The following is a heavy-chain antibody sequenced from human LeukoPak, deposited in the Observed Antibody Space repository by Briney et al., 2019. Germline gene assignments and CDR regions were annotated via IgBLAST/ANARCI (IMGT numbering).Heavy chain of an antibody. J-gene: IGHJ6*02. V-gene: IGHV4-4*07. CDR1: GGSINDYF. D-gene: IGHD3-22*01. CDR2: IYTSGTT. Sequence: SETLSLTCAVSGGSINDYFWTCIRQAAGKGLECIGRIYTSGTTNYNSSLKSRVTMSVDTSKNQFSLKLNSVTAAETAVYYCAREQYSSPGRGMDVWGQGTTVTVSS. CDR3: AREQYSSPGRGMDV.